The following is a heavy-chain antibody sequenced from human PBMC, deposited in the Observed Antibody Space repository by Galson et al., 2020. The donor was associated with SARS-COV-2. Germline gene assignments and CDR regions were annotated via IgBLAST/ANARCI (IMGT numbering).Heavy chain of an antibody. CDR3: ARDPMTPGGYYNSGRDGMDV. V-gene: IGHV1-3*01. CDR2: INAGNGNT. J-gene: IGHJ6*02. Sequence: ASVKVSCKASGYTFTSYAMHWVRQAPGQRLAWLAWINAGNGNTKYSQKFQGRVTVTVDPSASTAYMELSSLRSEDTAVYYCARDPMTPGGYYNSGRDGMDVWGQGTMVTVSS. CDR1: GYTFTSYA. D-gene: IGHD3-10*01.